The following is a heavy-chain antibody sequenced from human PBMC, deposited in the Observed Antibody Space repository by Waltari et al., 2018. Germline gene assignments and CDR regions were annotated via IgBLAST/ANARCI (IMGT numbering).Heavy chain of an antibody. CDR2: ITGSIRTR. CDR3: AGDKDASYSPYDPSLDM. CDR1: GFTFRTYS. J-gene: IGHJ3*02. Sequence: EVQLVESGGGLVQPGGSLRLSCAASGFTFRTYSMNWVRQAPGSGPVWVSYITGSIRTRLYATACNDLFTLSRNHPMNSLVLQLNSLRVDDTAVSYCAGDKDASYSPYDPSLDMSGQGTMVTVS. D-gene: IGHD3-10*01. V-gene: IGHV3-48*04.